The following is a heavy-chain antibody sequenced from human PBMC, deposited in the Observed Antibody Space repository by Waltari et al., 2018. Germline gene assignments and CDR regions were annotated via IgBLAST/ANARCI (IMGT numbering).Heavy chain of an antibody. J-gene: IGHJ3*02. CDR1: GGTFSSYA. V-gene: IGHV1-69*01. Sequence: QVQLVQSGAEVKKPGSSVKVSCKASGGTFSSYAISWVRKAPGQGLEWMGGIIPIFGTANYAQKFQGRVTITADESTSTAYMELSSLRSEDTAVYYCARVGLGIMGAFDAFDIWGQGTMVTVSS. D-gene: IGHD7-27*01. CDR3: ARVGLGIMGAFDAFDI. CDR2: IIPIFGTA.